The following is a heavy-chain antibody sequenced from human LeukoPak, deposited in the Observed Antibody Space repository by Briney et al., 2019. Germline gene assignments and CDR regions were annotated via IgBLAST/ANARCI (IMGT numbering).Heavy chain of an antibody. D-gene: IGHD6-13*01. V-gene: IGHV3-7*04. CDR2: IKVDGSEK. J-gene: IGHJ5*02. Sequence: GGSLRLSCTASGFTFSSYWMNWVRQAPGKGLEWVASIKVDGSEKYYVDSVKGRFTISRDNAKNSLYLQVHSLRADDTAVYYCARGTSSSPNWFDPWGQGTLVTVSS. CDR3: ARGTSSSPNWFDP. CDR1: GFTFSSYW.